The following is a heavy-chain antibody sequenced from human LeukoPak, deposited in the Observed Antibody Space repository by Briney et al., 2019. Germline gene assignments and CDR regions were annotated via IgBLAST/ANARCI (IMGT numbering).Heavy chain of an antibody. CDR1: GFTFSSYD. CDR2: IRPSGDNT. J-gene: IGHJ4*02. Sequence: QPGGSLRLSCAASGFTFSSYDMTWVRQAPGRGLEWVSSIRPSGDNTYYGDSVKGRFTISRDNAKNSLYLQMNSLKTEDTAVYYCTRDQPPYYWGQGTLVTVSS. V-gene: IGHV3-23*01. CDR3: TRDQPPYY.